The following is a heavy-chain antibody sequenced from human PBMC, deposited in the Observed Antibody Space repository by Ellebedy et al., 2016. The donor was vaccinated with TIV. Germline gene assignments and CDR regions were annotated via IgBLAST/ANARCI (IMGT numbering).Heavy chain of an antibody. J-gene: IGHJ4*02. D-gene: IGHD2/OR15-2a*01. V-gene: IGHV3-33*01. CDR3: AREFSEFYFDY. CDR2: MWFDGSHI. Sequence: GESLKISCAASGFTFGSYGMHWVRQAPGKGLEWVAYMWFDGSHIQYADSVKGRFTISRHNSKNTLYLQMNSLRVEDTAVYYCAREFSEFYFDYWGQGTLVTVSS. CDR1: GFTFGSYG.